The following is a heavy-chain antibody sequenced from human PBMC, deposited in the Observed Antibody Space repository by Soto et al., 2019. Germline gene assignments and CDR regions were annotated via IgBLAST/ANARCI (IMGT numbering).Heavy chain of an antibody. V-gene: IGHV3-48*03. D-gene: IGHD6-19*01. CDR2: ISSSGSTI. Sequence: EVQLVESGGGLVQPGGSLRLSCAASGFTFSSYEMNWVRQAPGKGLEWVSYISSSGSTIYYADSVKGRFTISRDNAKNSLYLQMNSLRAVDTAVYYCARVSPVAGTHLLNYYYYYGMDVWGQGTTVTVSS. CDR1: GFTFSSYE. J-gene: IGHJ6*02. CDR3: ARVSPVAGTHLLNYYYYYGMDV.